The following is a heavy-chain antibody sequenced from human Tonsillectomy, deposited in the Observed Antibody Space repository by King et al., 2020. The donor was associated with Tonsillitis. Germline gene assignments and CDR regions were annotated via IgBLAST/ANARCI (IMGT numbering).Heavy chain of an antibody. J-gene: IGHJ1*01. CDR3: ALTTYYYDSSGYYLAEYFQH. CDR2: IYWNDDK. D-gene: IGHD3-22*01. V-gene: IGHV2-5*01. CDR1: GFSLSTSGVG. Sequence: TLKESGPTLVKPPQTLTLTCTFSGFSLSTSGVGVGWIRQPPGKALEWLALIYWNDDKRYSPSLKSRLTITKDTSKNQVVLTMTNMDPVDTATYYCALTTYYYDSSGYYLAEYFQHWGQGTLVTVSS.